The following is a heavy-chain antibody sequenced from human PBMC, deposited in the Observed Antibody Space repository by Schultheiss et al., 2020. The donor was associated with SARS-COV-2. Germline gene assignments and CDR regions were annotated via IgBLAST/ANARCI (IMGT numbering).Heavy chain of an antibody. CDR1: GFTFSSYA. CDR2: ISSSSSYI. J-gene: IGHJ4*02. Sequence: GGSLRLSCAASGFTFSSYAMHWVRQAPGKGLEWVSYISSSSSYIYYADSVKGRFTISRDNAKNSLYLQMNSLRAEDTAVYYCARNGFLEWSAAYYFDYWGQGTLVTVSS. V-gene: IGHV3-21*05. D-gene: IGHD3-3*01. CDR3: ARNGFLEWSAAYYFDY.